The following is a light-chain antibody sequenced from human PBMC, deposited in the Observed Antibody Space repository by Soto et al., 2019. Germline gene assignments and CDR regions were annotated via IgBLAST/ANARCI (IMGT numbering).Light chain of an antibody. J-gene: IGKJ1*01. Sequence: DIQMTQSPSSLSASVGDRVTITCRASQSISSYLNWYQQKPGKAPKLLIYAASSLQSGVPSRFSGSGSGTDFTLTISILQPEDCATYYCQQSYSTPHTFGQGTKVEIK. CDR3: QQSYSTPHT. V-gene: IGKV1-39*01. CDR2: AAS. CDR1: QSISSY.